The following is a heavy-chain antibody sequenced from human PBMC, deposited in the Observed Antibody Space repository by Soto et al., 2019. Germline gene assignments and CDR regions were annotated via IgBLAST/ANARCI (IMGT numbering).Heavy chain of an antibody. CDR1: GFTVSNNY. Sequence: EVQLVESGGGLIQPGGSLRLSCAVSGFTVSNNYMSWVRQAPGKGLEGVSVIYSGGYTAYGDSVKGRFTISRDNSKNTLYLKMKGRGAADPAVFYWATQPGGGGYWGQGTLVTVSS. D-gene: IGHD3-10*01. J-gene: IGHJ4*02. CDR2: IYSGGYT. V-gene: IGHV3-53*01. CDR3: ATQPGGGGY.